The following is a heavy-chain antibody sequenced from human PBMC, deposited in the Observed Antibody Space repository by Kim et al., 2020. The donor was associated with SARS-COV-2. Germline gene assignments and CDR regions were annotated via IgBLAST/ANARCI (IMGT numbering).Heavy chain of an antibody. J-gene: IGHJ4*02. V-gene: IGHV3-23*01. Sequence: GGSLRLSCAASGFTFSSYAMSWVRQAPGKGLEWVSAISGSGGSTYYADSVKGRFTISRDNSKNTLYLQMNSWRAEDTAVYYCPKEGYSSSCLGCWGQGTLVTVSS. CDR1: GFTFSSYA. D-gene: IGHD6-13*01. CDR2: ISGSGGST. CDR3: PKEGYSSSCLGC.